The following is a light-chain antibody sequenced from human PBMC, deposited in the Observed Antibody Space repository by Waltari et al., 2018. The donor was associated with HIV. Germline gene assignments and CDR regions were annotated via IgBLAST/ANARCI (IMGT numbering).Light chain of an antibody. CDR1: QRINSH. J-gene: IGKJ2*01. CDR2: GAS. V-gene: IGKV3-15*01. Sequence: EVVMTQSPATLSVSLGARATLSFRASQRINSHLALYQHKPGQAPRLLFYGASTRATGGPARFSGSVSGTDFTLTISGLQSEDFAVYYCQQYNHWPPYTFGQGTKLEIK. CDR3: QQYNHWPPYT.